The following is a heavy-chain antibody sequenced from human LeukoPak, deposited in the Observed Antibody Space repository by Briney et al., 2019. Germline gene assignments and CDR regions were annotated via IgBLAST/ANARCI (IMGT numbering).Heavy chain of an antibody. V-gene: IGHV1-69*04. Sequence: GATVNVSCKASGGTFSSYAISWVRQPPGQGLEWMGRIIPILGIENYAQKFQGRVTITADKSTSTAYMELSSLRSEDTAVYYCGMSISLALFDFWGQGTLVTVSS. J-gene: IGHJ4*02. CDR1: GGTFSSYA. CDR3: GMSISLALFDF. D-gene: IGHD3-3*02. CDR2: IIPILGIE.